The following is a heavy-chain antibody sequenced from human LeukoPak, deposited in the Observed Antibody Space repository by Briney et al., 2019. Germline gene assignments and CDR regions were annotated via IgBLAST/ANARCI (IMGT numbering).Heavy chain of an antibody. D-gene: IGHD2-2*01. J-gene: IGHJ4*02. V-gene: IGHV3-30-3*01. CDR1: GFTFSSYA. Sequence: PGGSLRLSCAASGFTFSSYAMHWVRQAPREGLEWVSVISYDGSNKYYADSVKCRFTISRDNSKNMRYLQMNSLRAEDTAAYYCASFSTDGLDYFDYWGQETLVTVS. CDR3: ASFSTDGLDYFDY. CDR2: ISYDGSNK.